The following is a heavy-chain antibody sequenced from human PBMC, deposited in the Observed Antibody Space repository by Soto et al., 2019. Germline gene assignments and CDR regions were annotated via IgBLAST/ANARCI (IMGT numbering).Heavy chain of an antibody. J-gene: IGHJ5*02. CDR2: IYYNGRT. CDR1: GGSMSNYY. Sequence: SETLSLTCSVSGGSMSNYYWSWIRQPPGKGLEWIGYIYYNGRTNYNPSLKSRVTMSVDTSRNQFSLNLRSVTAADTAVYYCASHXRPELGTXXXPXNXXXXWGQASLVPVS. V-gene: IGHV4-59*08. CDR3: ASHXRPELGTXXXPXNXXXX. D-gene: IGHD7-27*01.